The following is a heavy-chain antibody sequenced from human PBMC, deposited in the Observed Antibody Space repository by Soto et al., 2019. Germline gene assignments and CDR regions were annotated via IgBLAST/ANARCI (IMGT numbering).Heavy chain of an antibody. J-gene: IGHJ6*02. V-gene: IGHV5-51*01. Sequence: HGESLKISCKGSGYTFTNNWVGWVRQMPGKGLEWMGIIYPGDSDTRYSPSFQGQVTISVDKSIATAYLQWSSLKASDTAMYYCARHDTPVGVSGSFYGMDVWGQGTTVTVSS. CDR1: GYTFTNNW. D-gene: IGHD6-19*01. CDR2: IYPGDSDT. CDR3: ARHDTPVGVSGSFYGMDV.